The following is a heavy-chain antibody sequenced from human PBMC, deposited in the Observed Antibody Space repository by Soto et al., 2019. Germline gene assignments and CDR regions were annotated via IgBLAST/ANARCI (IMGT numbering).Heavy chain of an antibody. CDR1: GYTFTGHY. Sequence: QVQLVQSGAEVKKPGASVKVSCKASGYTFTGHYMYWVRQAPGQGLEWMGWINPDNGGTSYAQKFQGRVTMTTDTSINTAYMELSRLRSDDTAVYYCAREVGKVGYSSSSCGYWGQGSLVTVST. J-gene: IGHJ4*02. CDR3: AREVGKVGYSSSSCGY. CDR2: INPDNGGT. V-gene: IGHV1-2*02. D-gene: IGHD6-6*01.